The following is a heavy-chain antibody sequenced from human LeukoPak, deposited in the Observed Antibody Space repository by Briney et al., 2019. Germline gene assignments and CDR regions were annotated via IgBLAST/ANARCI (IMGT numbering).Heavy chain of an antibody. Sequence: GGSLRLSCAASGFTFSSYAMSWVRQAAGKGLEWVSAISGSGGSTYYADSVKGRFTISRDNSKNTLYLQMNSLRAEDTAVYYCAKVGEEVAGTNWDLDYWGQGTLVTVSS. D-gene: IGHD6-19*01. CDR1: GFTFSSYA. CDR3: AKVGEEVAGTNWDLDY. V-gene: IGHV3-23*01. J-gene: IGHJ4*02. CDR2: ISGSGGST.